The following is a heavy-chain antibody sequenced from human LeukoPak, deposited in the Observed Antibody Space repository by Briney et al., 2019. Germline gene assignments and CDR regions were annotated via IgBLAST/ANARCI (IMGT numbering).Heavy chain of an antibody. CDR3: ARGGGITMIVVVITPPDAFDI. J-gene: IGHJ3*02. Sequence: GGSLRLSCAASGLTFSSYEMNWVRQAPGKGLEWVSYISSSGSTIYYADSVKGRFTISRDNAKNSLYLQMNSLRAEDTAVYYCARGGGITMIVVVITPPDAFDIWGQGTMVTVSS. CDR1: GLTFSSYE. V-gene: IGHV3-48*03. D-gene: IGHD3-22*01. CDR2: ISSSGSTI.